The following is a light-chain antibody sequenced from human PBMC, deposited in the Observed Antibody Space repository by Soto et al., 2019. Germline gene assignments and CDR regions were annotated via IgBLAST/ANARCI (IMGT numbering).Light chain of an antibody. CDR2: DAS. CDR3: QQYNSYPYT. CDR1: QSISSW. V-gene: IGKV1-5*01. J-gene: IGKJ2*01. Sequence: IWMTQSPSLLSASTGDRVTITCRASQSISSWLAWYQQKPGKAPKLLIYDASSLESGVPSRFSGSGSGTEFTLTISSLQPDDFATYYCQQYNSYPYTFGQGTK.